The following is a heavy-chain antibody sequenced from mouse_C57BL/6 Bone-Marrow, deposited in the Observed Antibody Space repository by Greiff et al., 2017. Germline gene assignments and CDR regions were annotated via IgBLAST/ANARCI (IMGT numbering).Heavy chain of an antibody. D-gene: IGHD2-3*01. CDR2: IYPGSGST. Sequence: QVQLQQPGAELVKPGASVKMSCKASGYTFTSYWITWVKQRPGQGLEWIGDIYPGSGSTNYNEKFKSKATLTVDTSSSTAYMQLSSLTSEDSAVYYCARYDGYVQYYAMDYWGQGTSVTVSS. CDR1: GYTFTSYW. V-gene: IGHV1-55*01. J-gene: IGHJ4*01. CDR3: ARYDGYVQYYAMDY.